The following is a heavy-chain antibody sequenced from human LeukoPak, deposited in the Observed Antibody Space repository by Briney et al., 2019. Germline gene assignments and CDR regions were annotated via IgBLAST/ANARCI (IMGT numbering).Heavy chain of an antibody. J-gene: IGHJ4*02. CDR3: ARDKDGACDY. CDR2: ISYDGSNK. CDR1: GFTFSSYA. V-gene: IGHV3-30-3*01. Sequence: GALRLSCAASGFTFSSYAMHWVRQAPGKGLEWVAVISYDGSNKYYADSVKGRFTISRDNSKNTLYLQMNSLRAEDTAVYYCARDKDGACDYWGQGTLVTVSS.